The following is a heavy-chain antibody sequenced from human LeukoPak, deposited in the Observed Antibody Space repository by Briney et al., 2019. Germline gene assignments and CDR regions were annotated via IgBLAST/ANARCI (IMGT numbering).Heavy chain of an antibody. V-gene: IGHV3-23*01. Sequence: GGSLRLSCTASGFTLSSYEMSWIRQAPGKGLEWVSSIDYSGGDTHYADSVKGRFTISRDNSKNTLYLQLSSLRGDDTAVYYCAKDTPRGYNYGYFDYWGQGTLVTVSS. CDR2: IDYSGGDT. J-gene: IGHJ4*02. CDR1: GFTLSSYE. D-gene: IGHD5-18*01. CDR3: AKDTPRGYNYGYFDY.